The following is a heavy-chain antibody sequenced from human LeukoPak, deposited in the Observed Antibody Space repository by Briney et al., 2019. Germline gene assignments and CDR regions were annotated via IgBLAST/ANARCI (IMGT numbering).Heavy chain of an antibody. J-gene: IGHJ6*03. CDR3: ARTGGGGSIAARLHYYYMDV. CDR2: ISAYNGNT. Sequence: ASVKVSCKASGYTFISYGISWVRQAPGQGLEWMGWISAYNGNTDYAQNLQGRVTMTTDTSTSTAYMELRSLRSDDTAVYYCARTGGGGSIAARLHYYYMDVWGKGTMVTVSS. V-gene: IGHV1-18*01. D-gene: IGHD6-6*01. CDR1: GYTFISYG.